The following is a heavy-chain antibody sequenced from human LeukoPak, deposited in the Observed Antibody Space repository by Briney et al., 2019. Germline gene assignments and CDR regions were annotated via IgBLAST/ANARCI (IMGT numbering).Heavy chain of an antibody. Sequence: GSAVKVSCKASGGTLNSYVISWVRQAPEQGLEWMGGIIPISGTTNYAQKFQGRVTITADKSTTTAYMELSSLRSDDTAVYYCARSAIVSTITRPYYYYYLDVWGKGTMVTVSS. V-gene: IGHV1-69*06. D-gene: IGHD5/OR15-5a*01. CDR3: ARSAIVSTITRPYYYYYLDV. CDR2: IIPISGTT. J-gene: IGHJ6*03. CDR1: GGTLNSYV.